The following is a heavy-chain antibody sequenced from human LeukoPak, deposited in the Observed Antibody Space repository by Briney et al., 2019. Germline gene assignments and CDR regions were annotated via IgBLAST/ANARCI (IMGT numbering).Heavy chain of an antibody. CDR1: GGSISTYW. D-gene: IGHD3-3*01. J-gene: IGHJ4*02. CDR3: ARGFLEWLLWLDY. Sequence: PSETLSLTCSVSGGSISTYWWSWIRQSPGKGLEWIGNIFYSGYTNYNPSLKSRVTISVDTSKKQFSLKLTSVTAADTAVYYCARGFLEWLLWLDYWGQGTLVTVSS. CDR2: IFYSGYT. V-gene: IGHV4-59*01.